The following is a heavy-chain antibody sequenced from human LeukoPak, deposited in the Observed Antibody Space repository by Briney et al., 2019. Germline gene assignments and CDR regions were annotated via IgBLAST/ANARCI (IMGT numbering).Heavy chain of an antibody. CDR2: ISSSSSYI. J-gene: IGHJ4*02. Sequence: GGSLRLSCAASGFTFSSYSMNWVRQAPGKGLEWVSSISSSSSYIYYADSVKGRFTISRDNSKNTLYLQMNSLRAEDTAVYYCARGSVGSDILTGYYFDYWGQGTLVTVSS. D-gene: IGHD3-9*01. V-gene: IGHV3-21*04. CDR3: ARGSVGSDILTGYYFDY. CDR1: GFTFSSYS.